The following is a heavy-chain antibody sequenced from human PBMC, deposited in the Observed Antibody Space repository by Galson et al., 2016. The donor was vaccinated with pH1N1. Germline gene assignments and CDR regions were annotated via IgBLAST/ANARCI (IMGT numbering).Heavy chain of an antibody. CDR1: GYSFTNYW. V-gene: IGHV5-51*01. CDR2: IYPSDSDT. J-gene: IGHJ6*02. D-gene: IGHD2/OR15-2a*01. CDR3: ARGSGSPDFYYYYGMDV. Sequence: SGAEVKKPGKSLKISCKGSGYSFTNYWIGWVRQMPGIGLEWMGIIYPSDSDTRYSPSFQGQVTISADKSISTAYLQWSSLKASDTAIYYCARGSGSPDFYYYYGMDVWGQGTTVTVSS.